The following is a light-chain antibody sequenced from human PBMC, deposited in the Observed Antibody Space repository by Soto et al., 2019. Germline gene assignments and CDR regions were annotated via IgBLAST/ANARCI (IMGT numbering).Light chain of an antibody. Sequence: EIVLTQSPGTLSLSPGERATLSCRASQSVSSSYLAWYQQKPGQAPRLLIYGESNRATGIPDRFIGSGSGTDLTLTIRGLEPEDFAVYYCQQYGSSPLTFGGGTRVEIK. CDR3: QQYGSSPLT. CDR2: GES. V-gene: IGKV3-20*01. J-gene: IGKJ4*01. CDR1: QSVSSSY.